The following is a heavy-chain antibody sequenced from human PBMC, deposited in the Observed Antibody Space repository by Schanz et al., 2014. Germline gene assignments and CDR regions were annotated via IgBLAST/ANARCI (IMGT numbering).Heavy chain of an antibody. Sequence: QEQLVESGGDVVQPGRSLRLSCAASGFTFSSYGMHWVRQAPGKGLEWVAVIWYDGNNKYYADSVKGRFTISRDNSKNILYLQMNSLRAEDTALYYCAKDPHKDYGGKPQTFDIWGQGTMVTVSS. V-gene: IGHV3-33*06. D-gene: IGHD4-17*01. CDR2: IWYDGNNK. CDR3: AKDPHKDYGGKPQTFDI. CDR1: GFTFSSYG. J-gene: IGHJ3*02.